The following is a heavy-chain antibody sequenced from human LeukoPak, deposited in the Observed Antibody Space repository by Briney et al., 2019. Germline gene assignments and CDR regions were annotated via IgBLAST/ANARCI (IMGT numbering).Heavy chain of an antibody. V-gene: IGHV4-59*01. J-gene: IGHJ4*02. Sequence: SETLSLTCTVSGGSISSYYWSWIRQPPGKGLEWIGYIYYSGSTNYNPSLKSRVTISVDTSKNQFSLKLSSVTAADTAVYYCARDRDDYLDYWGQGTLVTVSS. CDR2: IYYSGST. CDR3: ARDRDDYLDY. CDR1: GGSISSYY.